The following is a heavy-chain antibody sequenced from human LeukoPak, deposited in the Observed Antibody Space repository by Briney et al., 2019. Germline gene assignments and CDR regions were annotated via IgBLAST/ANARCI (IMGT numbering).Heavy chain of an antibody. CDR1: GGSISSSSYY. V-gene: IGHV4-39*01. CDR2: IYYSGST. J-gene: IGHJ4*02. CDR3: ARGRQPLYSSGWYLRGYYFDY. D-gene: IGHD6-19*01. Sequence: PSETLSLTCTVSGGSISSSSYYWGWIRQPPGKGLEWIGSIYYSGSTYYNPSLKSRVTISVDTSKNQFSLKLSSVTAADTAVYYCARGRQPLYSSGWYLRGYYFDYWGQGTLVTVSS.